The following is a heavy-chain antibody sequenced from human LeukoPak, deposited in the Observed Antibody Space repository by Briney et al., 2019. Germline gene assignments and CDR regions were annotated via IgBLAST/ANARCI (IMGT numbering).Heavy chain of an antibody. CDR2: ISSSSSSTI. J-gene: IGHJ6*02. D-gene: IGHD2-15*01. V-gene: IGHV3-48*04. CDR1: GFTFSSYS. CDR3: ARVRSGLHMDV. Sequence: GGSLRLSCAASGFTFSSYSMIWVRQAPGKGLEWVSYISSSSSSTIYYADSVKGRFTISRDDAKNSLYLQMNSLRAEDTALYYCARVRSGLHMDVWGQGTTVTVSS.